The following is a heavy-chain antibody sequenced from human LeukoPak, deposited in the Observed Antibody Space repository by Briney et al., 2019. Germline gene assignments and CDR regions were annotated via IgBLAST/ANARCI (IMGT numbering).Heavy chain of an antibody. D-gene: IGHD5-18*01. Sequence: ASVKVSCKASGYTFTSYGISWVRQAPGQGLEWMGWISAYNGNTNYAQRLQGRVTMTTDTSTSTAYMELRSLRSDDTAVYYCARKSHVDTAMVPYFDYWGQGTLVTVSS. CDR1: GYTFTSYG. V-gene: IGHV1-18*01. CDR3: ARKSHVDTAMVPYFDY. J-gene: IGHJ4*02. CDR2: ISAYNGNT.